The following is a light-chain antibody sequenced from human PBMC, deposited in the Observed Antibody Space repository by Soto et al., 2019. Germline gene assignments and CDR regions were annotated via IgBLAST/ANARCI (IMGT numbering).Light chain of an antibody. V-gene: IGKV3-20*01. CDR2: GAS. CDR3: QHHGSHGNT. J-gene: IGKJ2*01. Sequence: EIVLTQSPATLSLSPGERATLSCRASQSVSSSYLAWYQQKPGQAPRLLIYGASSRATGIPDRFSGSGSGTDFTLTISRLEPEDFAVYYCQHHGSHGNTFGQGTKLEIK. CDR1: QSVSSSY.